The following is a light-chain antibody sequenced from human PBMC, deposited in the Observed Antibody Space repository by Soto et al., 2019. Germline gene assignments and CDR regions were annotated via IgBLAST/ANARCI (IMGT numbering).Light chain of an antibody. J-gene: IGKJ2*01. CDR2: DAS. V-gene: IGKV1-33*01. Sequence: DIQMTQSPSSLSASVGDRVTITCQASQDITNYLNWYQQKPGKAPKLLIYDASNLETGVPSRFSGSGSGTDFTFTISSLQPEDIGTYYCQQYDNFPPTFGQGTKLEIK. CDR3: QQYDNFPPT. CDR1: QDITNY.